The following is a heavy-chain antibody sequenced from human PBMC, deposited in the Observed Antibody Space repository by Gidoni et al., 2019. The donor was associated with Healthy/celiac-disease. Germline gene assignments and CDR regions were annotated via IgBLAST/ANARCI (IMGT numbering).Heavy chain of an antibody. CDR3: ARYIVVVPAATRSIAHTFDY. D-gene: IGHD2-2*01. CDR1: GGSISSSSYY. Sequence: QLQLQESGPGLVKPSETLSLTCTVSGGSISSSSYYCGWIRQPPGKGLEWIGIIYYSGSTYYNPSLKSRVTISVDTSKNQFSLKLSSVTAADTAVYYCARYIVVVPAATRSIAHTFDYWGQGTLVTVSS. J-gene: IGHJ4*02. CDR2: IYYSGST. V-gene: IGHV4-39*01.